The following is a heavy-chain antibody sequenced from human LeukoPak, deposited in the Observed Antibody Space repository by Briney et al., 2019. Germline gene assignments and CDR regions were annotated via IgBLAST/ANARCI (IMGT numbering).Heavy chain of an antibody. V-gene: IGHV4-39*07. CDR1: GVSISSGDYY. CDR2: INHGGST. Sequence: SETLSLTCTVSGVSISSGDYYWSWIRQPPGKGLEWIGEINHGGSTNYNPSLKSRVTISVDTSKNQFSLKLSSVTAADTAVYYCARGSGWYSHYYYYMDVWGKGTTVTVSS. J-gene: IGHJ6*03. CDR3: ARGSGWYSHYYYYMDV. D-gene: IGHD6-19*01.